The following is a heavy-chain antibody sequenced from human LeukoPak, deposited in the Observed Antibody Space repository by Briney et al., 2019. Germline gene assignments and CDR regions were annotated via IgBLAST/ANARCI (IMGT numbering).Heavy chain of an antibody. V-gene: IGHV1-46*01. CDR3: ARAIYCSGGSCHWEFDY. D-gene: IGHD2-15*01. Sequence: ASVNVSCKASGYTFTSYYMHWVRQAPGQGLGWMGIINPRDGSISYAQKFQGRVTMTRATSTSTVYMELSSLSSEDTAVYYCARAIYCSGGSCHWEFDYWGQGTLVTVSS. J-gene: IGHJ4*02. CDR1: GYTFTSYY. CDR2: INPRDGSI.